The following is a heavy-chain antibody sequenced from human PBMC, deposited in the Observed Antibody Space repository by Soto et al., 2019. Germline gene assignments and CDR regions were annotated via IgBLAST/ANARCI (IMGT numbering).Heavy chain of an antibody. D-gene: IGHD3-10*01. J-gene: IGHJ5*02. CDR1: GGSISSSSYY. CDR3: ARVDYYGSGSYYSSWFDP. V-gene: IGHV4-39*01. CDR2: IYYSGST. Sequence: KASETLSLTCTVSGGSISSSSYYWGWIRQPPGKGLEWIGSIYYSGSTYYNPSLKSRVTISVDTSKNQFSLKLSSVTAADTAVYYCARVDYYGSGSYYSSWFDPWGQGTLVTVSS.